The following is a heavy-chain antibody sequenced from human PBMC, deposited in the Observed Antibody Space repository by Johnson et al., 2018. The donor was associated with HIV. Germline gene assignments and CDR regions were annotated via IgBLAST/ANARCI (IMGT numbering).Heavy chain of an antibody. V-gene: IGHV3-11*04. CDR3: AKVAVATAAGGVALDI. CDR2: ISSGGSSI. Sequence: QVQLVESGGDLVKPGGSLRLSCVASGFVFSDSHMSWIRQAPGKGLEWISYISSGGSSIYYADSVRGRFTISRDNSKNTLYLQMNSLRAEDTAVYYCAKVAVATAAGGVALDIWGPGTMVTVSA. D-gene: IGHD6-13*01. CDR1: GFVFSDSH. J-gene: IGHJ3*02.